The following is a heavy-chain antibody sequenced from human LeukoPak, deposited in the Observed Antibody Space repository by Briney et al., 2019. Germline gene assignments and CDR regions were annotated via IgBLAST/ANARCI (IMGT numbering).Heavy chain of an antibody. J-gene: IGHJ5*02. CDR2: INGNGGRT. D-gene: IGHD1-26*01. V-gene: IGHV3-23*01. Sequence: GGSLRLSCAASGFTFSNYAMSGVRQAPWKGLEGVSGINGNGGRTYYADSVKGRLTTSKDNSKKTLYLQMNSLTAEDTAVYYCAIAQRYSGSPQVVYNWFDPWGQGTLVTVSS. CDR3: AIAQRYSGSPQVVYNWFDP. CDR1: GFTFSNYA.